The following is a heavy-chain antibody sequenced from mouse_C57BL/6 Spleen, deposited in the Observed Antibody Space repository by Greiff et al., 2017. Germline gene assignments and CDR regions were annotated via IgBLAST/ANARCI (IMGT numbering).Heavy chain of an antibody. J-gene: IGHJ2*01. CDR2: INPSTGGT. CDR1: GYSFTGYY. CDR3: ARRGVYAYFDY. Sequence: EVQLQQSGPELVKPGASVKISCKASGYSFTGYYMNWVKQSPEKSLEWIGEINPSTGGTTYNQKFKAKATLTVDKSSSTAYMQLKSLTSEDSAVYYCARRGVYAYFDYRGQGTTLTVSS. V-gene: IGHV1-42*01. D-gene: IGHD1-1*01.